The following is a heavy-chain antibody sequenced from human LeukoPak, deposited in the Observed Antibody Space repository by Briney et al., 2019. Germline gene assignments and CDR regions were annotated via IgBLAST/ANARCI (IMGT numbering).Heavy chain of an antibody. D-gene: IGHD2-2*01. CDR1: GYTFTSYA. CDR2: ISAYNGNT. J-gene: IGHJ4*02. V-gene: IGHV1-18*01. Sequence: ASVKVSCKASGYTFTSYAVSWVRQAPGQGLEWMGWISAYNGNTNYAQKLLGRVTMTTDTSTSTAYMELRSLRSDDTAVYYCARVPSLYCSSTSCYGWGQGTLVTVSS. CDR3: ARVPSLYCSSTSCYG.